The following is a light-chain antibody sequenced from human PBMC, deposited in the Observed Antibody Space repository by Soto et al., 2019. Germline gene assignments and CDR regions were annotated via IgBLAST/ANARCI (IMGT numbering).Light chain of an antibody. Sequence: EIVLAQSPDTLSLSPGERATLSCRTSQSMSTNYLAWYQQKSGQPPRLLIYGASIRATGIPDRFSGSGSGTDFTLTISRLEPDDFAVYYCHQYDSSPLTFGGGAKVEIK. CDR1: QSMSTNY. CDR3: HQYDSSPLT. J-gene: IGKJ4*01. V-gene: IGKV3-20*01. CDR2: GAS.